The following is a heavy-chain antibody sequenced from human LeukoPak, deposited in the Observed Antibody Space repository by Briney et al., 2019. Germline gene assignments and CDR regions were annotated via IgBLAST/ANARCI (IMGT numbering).Heavy chain of an antibody. CDR2: IKSKTDGGTT. J-gene: IGHJ4*02. V-gene: IGHV3-15*01. Sequence: GGSLRLSCAPSGLTFSNAWMSWVRQAPGKGLECVGRIKSKTDGGTTDYTAPVNGRFSISRDDSLNTLYLQMNTLKAEDTAVYYCATYNYGSFFYGTIRYWGQGTLVTVSS. CDR3: ATYNYGSFFYGTIRY. CDR1: GLTFSNAW. D-gene: IGHD3-10*01.